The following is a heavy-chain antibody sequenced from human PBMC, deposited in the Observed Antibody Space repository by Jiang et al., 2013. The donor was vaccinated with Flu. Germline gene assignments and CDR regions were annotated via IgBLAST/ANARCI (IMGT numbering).Heavy chain of an antibody. CDR2: ISYDGSNK. D-gene: IGHD3-3*01. V-gene: IGHV3-30*18. CDR1: GFTFARHG. CDR3: ANMYYDFFLPYYYGMDV. Sequence: VQLLESGGGVVQPGRSLRLSCAASGFTFARHGMHWVRQAPGKGLEWVAVISYDGSNKFYADSVKGRFAISRDNSKNTLYLQMNSLRAEDTAVYYCANMYYDFFLPYYYGMDVWGQGTTVTVSS. J-gene: IGHJ6*02.